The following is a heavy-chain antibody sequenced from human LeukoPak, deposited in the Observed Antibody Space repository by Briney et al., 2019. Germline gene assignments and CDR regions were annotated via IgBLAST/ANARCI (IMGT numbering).Heavy chain of an antibody. V-gene: IGHV4-61*02. J-gene: IGHJ5*02. CDR3: ASSRILAAAGLGDWFDP. D-gene: IGHD6-13*01. CDR1: GGSISSGSYY. Sequence: SQTLSLTCTVSGGSISSGSYYWSWIRQPAGKGLEWIGRIYTSGSTNYNPSLKSRVTISVDTSKNQFSLKMSSVTAADTAVYYCASSRILAAAGLGDWFDPWGQGTLVTVSS. CDR2: IYTSGST.